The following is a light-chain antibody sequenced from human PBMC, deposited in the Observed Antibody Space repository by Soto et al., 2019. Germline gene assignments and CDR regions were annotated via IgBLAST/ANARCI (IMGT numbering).Light chain of an antibody. CDR1: QSVKSNY. J-gene: IGKJ2*01. V-gene: IGKV3-20*01. CDR3: QHYDGSPRT. Sequence: ETVLTQSPGTVSLSPGERATLSCTTSQSVKSNYLAWYQQKPGQAPRLLIYGVFNRATGIPDRFGGSGSGTDFTLTISGLEPEDSAVYYCQHYDGSPRTFGQGTKLEI. CDR2: GVF.